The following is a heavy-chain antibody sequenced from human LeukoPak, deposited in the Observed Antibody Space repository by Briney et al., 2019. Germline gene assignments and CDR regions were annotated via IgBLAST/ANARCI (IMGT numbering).Heavy chain of an antibody. CDR3: ARGGYSYGLYNWFDP. V-gene: IGHV4-38-2*02. D-gene: IGHD5-18*01. CDR1: GYSISSGYY. Sequence: KPSETLSLTCSVSGYSISSGYYWAWIRQPPGKGLEWIGSVYHSGSTYYNPSLKSRVTISVDTSKNQFSLKLSSVTAADTAVYHCARGGYSYGLYNWFDPWGQGTLVTVSS. J-gene: IGHJ5*02. CDR2: VYHSGST.